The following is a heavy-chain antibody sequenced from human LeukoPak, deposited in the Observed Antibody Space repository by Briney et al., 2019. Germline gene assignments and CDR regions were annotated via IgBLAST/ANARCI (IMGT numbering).Heavy chain of an antibody. D-gene: IGHD2-2*01. Sequence: SETLSLTCTVSGGSISSYYWSWIRQPPGKGLEWIGYIYYSGSTNYNPSHKGRVAMSADTSKNQLSLKLNSVTAADTAVYYCARTPPVGHCTSTSCYAISGMDVWGQGTTVTVSS. CDR2: IYYSGST. CDR1: GGSISSYY. J-gene: IGHJ6*02. CDR3: ARTPPVGHCTSTSCYAISGMDV. V-gene: IGHV4-59*01.